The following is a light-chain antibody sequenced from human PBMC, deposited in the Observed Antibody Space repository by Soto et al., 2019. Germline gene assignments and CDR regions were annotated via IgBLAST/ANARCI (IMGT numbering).Light chain of an antibody. CDR1: QGIRND. V-gene: IGKV1-17*01. CDR3: PQHNSYQRT. J-gene: IGKJ4*01. CDR2: AAS. Sequence: DIQMTQSPSSLSASVGDRVTITCRASQGIRNDLGWYQQKPGKAPKRLIYAASSLQSGVPSRFSGSGSGTDITLKIRCLATGDFATCYCPQHNSYQRTFGGGTKVEIK.